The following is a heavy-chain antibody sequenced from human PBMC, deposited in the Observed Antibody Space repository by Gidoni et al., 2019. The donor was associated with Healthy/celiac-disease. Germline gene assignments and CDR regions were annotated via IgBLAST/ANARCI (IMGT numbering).Heavy chain of an antibody. D-gene: IGHD2-2*01. V-gene: IGHV3-23*01. CDR1: GFPFSTYA. CDR3: AKFSWVGVPAADAFDI. J-gene: IGHJ3*02. Sequence: EVELLESGGGLVQPGGALIRSCAAPGFPFSTYAMRWVRQAPGNGLEWVSAMSGSGGSTYYADSVKGRFTISRDNSKNTLYLQMNSLRAEDTAVYYCAKFSWVGVPAADAFDIWGQGTMVTVSS. CDR2: MSGSGGST.